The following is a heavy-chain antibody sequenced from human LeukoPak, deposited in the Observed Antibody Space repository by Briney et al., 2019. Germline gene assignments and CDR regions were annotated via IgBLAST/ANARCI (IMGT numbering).Heavy chain of an antibody. CDR2: ISWNSGSI. V-gene: IGHV3-9*01. J-gene: IGHJ6*02. Sequence: GRSLRLSCAASGFTFDDYAMHWVRQAPGKGLEWFSGISWNSGSIGYADSVKGRFTISRDNAKNSLYLQMNSLRAEDTALYYCAKDRAYYYYYGMDVWGQGTTVTVSS. CDR3: AKDRAYYYYYGMDV. CDR1: GFTFDDYA.